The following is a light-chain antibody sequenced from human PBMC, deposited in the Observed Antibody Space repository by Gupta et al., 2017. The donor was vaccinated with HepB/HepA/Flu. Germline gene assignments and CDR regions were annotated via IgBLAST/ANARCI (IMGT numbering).Light chain of an antibody. CDR3: SASDDSLSGYVV. J-gene: IGLJ2*01. Sequence: QSVLTQPPSSSGTPGQRVTISCSGSSSNIVSNYVYWYQQLPATAPKLLIFCNNQRPSGVPDRFSGSKSCTSASPAISGLRSEDEADYYCSASDDSLSGYVVFGGGTKLTVL. CDR2: CNN. CDR1: SSNIVSNY. V-gene: IGLV1-47*02.